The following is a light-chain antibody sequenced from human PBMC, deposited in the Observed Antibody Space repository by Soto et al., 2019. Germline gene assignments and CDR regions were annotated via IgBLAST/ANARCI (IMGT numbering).Light chain of an antibody. CDR3: QHYNSYSEA. Sequence: DIQISQSPSFLSGAVGDRVTITCRASQTISSWLAWYQQKPGKAPKLLIYKASTLKSGIPSRFSGSGSGTEFTLTISSLQPDDFATYYCQHYNSYSEAFGQGTKVDIK. V-gene: IGKV1-5*03. J-gene: IGKJ1*01. CDR1: QTISSW. CDR2: KAS.